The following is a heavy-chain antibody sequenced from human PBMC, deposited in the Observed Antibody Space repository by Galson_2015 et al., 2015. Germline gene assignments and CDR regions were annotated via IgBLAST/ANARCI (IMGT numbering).Heavy chain of an antibody. D-gene: IGHD3-3*01. CDR2: TNYRSKWYN. V-gene: IGHV6-1*01. CDR1: GDSVSSNSAA. CDR3: ARTNSWIDY. Sequence: CAISGDSVSSNSAAWNWIRQSPSRGLEWLGRTNYRSKWYNEYELSVKSRITINPDTSKNQFSLQLNSVTPEDTALYYCARTNSWIDYWGQGILVTVSS. J-gene: IGHJ4*02.